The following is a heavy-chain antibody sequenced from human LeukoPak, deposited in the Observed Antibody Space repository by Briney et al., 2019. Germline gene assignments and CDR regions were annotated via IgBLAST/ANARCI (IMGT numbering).Heavy chain of an antibody. Sequence: AASVKVSCKASGYTFTGYYMHWVRQAPGQGLEWMGWINPNSGGTNYAQKFQGRVTMTRDTSISTAYMELSRLRSDDTAVYYCARDVAPRSRSYCSSTSCYAAESSLPLNYYYMDVWGKGTTVTVSS. CDR2: INPNSGGT. J-gene: IGHJ6*03. D-gene: IGHD2-2*01. V-gene: IGHV1-2*02. CDR1: GYTFTGYY. CDR3: ARDVAPRSRSYCSSTSCYAAESSLPLNYYYMDV.